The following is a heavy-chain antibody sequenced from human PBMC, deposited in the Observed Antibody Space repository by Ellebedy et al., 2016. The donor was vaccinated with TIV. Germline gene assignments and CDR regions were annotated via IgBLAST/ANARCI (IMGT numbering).Heavy chain of an antibody. Sequence: AASVKVSCKASGYTFTSYAMHWVRQAPGQRLEWMGWINAGNGNTKYSQKFQGRVTVNRDTSASTAYMELSSLRSEDTAVYYCARLSRVYDSSGYNWCDPWGQGTLVTVSS. D-gene: IGHD3-22*01. J-gene: IGHJ5*02. V-gene: IGHV1-3*01. CDR3: ARLSRVYDSSGYNWCDP. CDR2: INAGNGNT. CDR1: GYTFTSYA.